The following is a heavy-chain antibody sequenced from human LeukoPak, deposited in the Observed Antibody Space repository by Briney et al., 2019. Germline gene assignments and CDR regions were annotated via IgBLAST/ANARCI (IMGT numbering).Heavy chain of an antibody. J-gene: IGHJ5*02. CDR2: IYYSGST. V-gene: IGHV4-30-4*01. D-gene: IGHD3-10*01. Sequence: SETLSLTCTVSGGSISSGDYCWSWIRQPPGKDLEWIGYIYYSGSTYYNPSLKSRVTISVDTSKNQFSLKLSSVTAADTAVYYCARGWEVYYGSGSYPRDWFDPWGQGTLVTVSS. CDR3: ARGWEVYYGSGSYPRDWFDP. CDR1: GGSISSGDYC.